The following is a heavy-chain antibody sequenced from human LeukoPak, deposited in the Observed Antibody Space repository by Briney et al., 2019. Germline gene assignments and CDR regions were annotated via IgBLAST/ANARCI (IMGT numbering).Heavy chain of an antibody. D-gene: IGHD3-9*01. V-gene: IGHV5-51*01. CDR3: ARSLRYDILTGYDYYYGMDV. J-gene: IGHJ6*04. CDR1: GYSFTSYW. CDR2: IYPGDSGT. Sequence: GESLKISCKGSGYSFTSYWIGWVRQMPGKGLEWMGIIYPGDSGTRYSPSFQGQVIISADKSISTAYLQWSSLMASDTAMYYCARSLRYDILTGYDYYYGMDVWGKGTTVTVSS.